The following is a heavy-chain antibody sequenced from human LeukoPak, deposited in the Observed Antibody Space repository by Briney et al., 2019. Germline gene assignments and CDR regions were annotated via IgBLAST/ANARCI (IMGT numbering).Heavy chain of an antibody. J-gene: IGHJ5*02. CDR3: ARVQVVPAAIGWFDP. CDR1: GDSISGNC. D-gene: IGHD2-2*01. Sequence: SETLSLTCAVSGDSISGNCWSWIRQPPGKGLEWIGYACYSGSTNYNPSLKSRVTISVDTSKNQFSLKLSSVTAADTAVYYCARVQVVPAAIGWFDPWGQGTLATVSS. CDR2: ACYSGST. V-gene: IGHV4-59*12.